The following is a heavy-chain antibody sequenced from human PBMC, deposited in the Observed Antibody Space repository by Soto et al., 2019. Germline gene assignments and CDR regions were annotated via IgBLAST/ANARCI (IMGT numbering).Heavy chain of an antibody. J-gene: IGHJ4*02. CDR1: GGSISSSSYY. V-gene: IGHV4-39*01. Sequence: SETLSLTCTVSGGSISSSSYYWGWIRQPPGKGLERIGSIYYSGSTYYNPSLKSRVTISVDTSKNQFSLKLSSVTAADTAVYYCARRMSGSYSYYFDYWGQGTLVTVSS. CDR3: ARRMSGSYSYYFDY. D-gene: IGHD1-26*01. CDR2: IYYSGST.